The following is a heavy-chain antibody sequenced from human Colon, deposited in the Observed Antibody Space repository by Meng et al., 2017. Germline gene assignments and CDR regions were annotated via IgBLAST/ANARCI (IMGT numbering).Heavy chain of an antibody. V-gene: IGHV4-31*02. J-gene: IGHJ4*02. Sequence: VQRPEAGPGHVKTSQTRSFICSVSGGSNISGGYYWSWIRQHPQKGLEWIGYISNSGSAYYNPSLKSRVSISVDTSKNQFSLKMDTVTAADTALYYCARAGLHSYYFDFWGQGTLVTVSS. CDR2: ISNSGSA. CDR1: GGSNISGGYY. D-gene: IGHD2-21*01. CDR3: ARAGLHSYYFDF.